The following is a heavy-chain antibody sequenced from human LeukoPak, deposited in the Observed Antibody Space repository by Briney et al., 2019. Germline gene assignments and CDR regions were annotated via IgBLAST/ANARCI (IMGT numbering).Heavy chain of an antibody. V-gene: IGHV1-46*01. J-gene: IGHJ4*02. D-gene: IGHD2-15*01. CDR1: GYTFTSYY. Sequence: AAVKVSCKASGYTFTSYYMHWVRQAPGQGLEWMGILNPSGGGASSAQKFQGRVTMTTDTSTRKASMELRSLRSDHTAVYYCARVPMKGYDSGGSCLDGLFDYLGQGTLVTVSS. CDR3: ARVPMKGYDSGGSCLDGLFDY. CDR2: LNPSGGGA.